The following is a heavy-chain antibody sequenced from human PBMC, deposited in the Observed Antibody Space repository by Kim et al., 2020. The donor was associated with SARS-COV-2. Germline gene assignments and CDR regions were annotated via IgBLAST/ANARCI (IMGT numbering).Heavy chain of an antibody. V-gene: IGHV3-33*01. CDR3: ARDSHYYDSSGYYLYY. CDR2: IWYDGSNK. J-gene: IGHJ4*02. Sequence: GGSLRLSCAASGFTFSSYGMHWVRQAPGKGLEWVAVIWYDGSNKYYADSVKGRFTISRDNSKNTLYLQMNSLRAEDTAVYYCARDSHYYDSSGYYLYYWGQGTLVTVSS. CDR1: GFTFSSYG. D-gene: IGHD3-22*01.